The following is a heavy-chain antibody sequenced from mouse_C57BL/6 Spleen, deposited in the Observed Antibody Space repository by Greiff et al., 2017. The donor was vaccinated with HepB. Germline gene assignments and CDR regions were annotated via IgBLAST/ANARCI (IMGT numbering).Heavy chain of an antibody. J-gene: IGHJ4*01. CDR2: IDPSDSYT. D-gene: IGHD2-5*01. V-gene: IGHV1-69*01. CDR1: GYTFTSYW. Sequence: QVQLQQPGAELVMPGASVKLSCKASGYTFTSYWMHWVKQRPGQGLEWIGEIDPSDSYTNYNQKFKGKSTLTVDKSSSTAYMQLSSLTSEDSAVYYCARSDHYSNLYYAMDYWGQGTSVTVSS. CDR3: ARSDHYSNLYYAMDY.